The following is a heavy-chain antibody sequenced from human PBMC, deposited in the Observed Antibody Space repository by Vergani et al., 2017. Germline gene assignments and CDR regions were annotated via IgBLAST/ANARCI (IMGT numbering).Heavy chain of an antibody. Sequence: EVQLLESGGDLVQPGGSLRLSCAASGFTFNHYAMNWVRQAPGKGLEWVSGISGSGGSTYYAGSVKGRFTITRDSSQTTLYLQMNSLSAGDTAVDYCAKANPRNSGYDNLYYYHAMDVWGQGTTVTVSS. CDR2: ISGSGGST. CDR1: GFTFNHYA. CDR3: AKANPRNSGYDNLYYYHAMDV. V-gene: IGHV3-23*01. D-gene: IGHD5-12*01. J-gene: IGHJ6*02.